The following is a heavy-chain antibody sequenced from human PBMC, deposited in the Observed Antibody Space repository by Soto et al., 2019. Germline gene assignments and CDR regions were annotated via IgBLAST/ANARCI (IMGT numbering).Heavy chain of an antibody. Sequence: SETLSLTCTVSGGSVSSGSYYWSWIRQPPGKGLEWIGYIYYSGSTNYNPSLKSRVTISVDTSKNQFSLKLSSVTAADTAVYYCARVASIAAAGTHWFDPWGQGTLVTVSS. CDR1: GGSVSSGSYY. D-gene: IGHD6-13*01. V-gene: IGHV4-61*01. J-gene: IGHJ5*02. CDR3: ARVASIAAAGTHWFDP. CDR2: IYYSGST.